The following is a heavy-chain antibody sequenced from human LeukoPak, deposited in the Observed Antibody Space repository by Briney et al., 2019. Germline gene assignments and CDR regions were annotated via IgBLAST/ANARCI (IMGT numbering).Heavy chain of an antibody. Sequence: SETLSLTCAVYGGSFSGYYWSWIRQPPGKGLEWIGEINHSGSTNYNPSLKSRVTISVDTSKNQFSLKLSPVTAADTAVYYCASKAMVRGVIRYWGQGTLVTVSS. CDR3: ASKAMVRGVIRY. CDR1: GGSFSGYY. CDR2: INHSGST. V-gene: IGHV4-34*01. J-gene: IGHJ4*02. D-gene: IGHD3-10*01.